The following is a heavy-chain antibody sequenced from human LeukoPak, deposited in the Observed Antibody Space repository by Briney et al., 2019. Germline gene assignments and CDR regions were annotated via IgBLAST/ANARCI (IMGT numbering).Heavy chain of an antibody. D-gene: IGHD3-10*01. V-gene: IGHV3-74*01. J-gene: IGHJ4*02. CDR3: ASGSGSYDY. CDR1: GFTFNSYW. CDR2: INSDGSST. Sequence: RGSLRLSCAASGFTFNSYWMHWVSQAPGQGLVWVSRINSDGSSTTYADSVKGRFTISRDNAKNTLYLEMNSLRAEDTAVYYCASGSGSYDYWGQGTLVTVSS.